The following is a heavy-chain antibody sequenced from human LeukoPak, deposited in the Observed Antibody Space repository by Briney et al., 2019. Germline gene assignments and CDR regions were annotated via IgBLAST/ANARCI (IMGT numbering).Heavy chain of an antibody. Sequence: GGSLRLSCAASGFTFSSYAMSWVREAPGKGLEWVSSISGSGVGTYYADSVKGRFTFSRDNSKNTLYLQMNSLRAEDTAVYYCAKISSSSCTDYWGQGTLVSVSS. CDR2: ISGSGVGT. J-gene: IGHJ4*02. CDR3: AKISSSSCTDY. CDR1: GFTFSSYA. V-gene: IGHV3-23*01. D-gene: IGHD6-19*01.